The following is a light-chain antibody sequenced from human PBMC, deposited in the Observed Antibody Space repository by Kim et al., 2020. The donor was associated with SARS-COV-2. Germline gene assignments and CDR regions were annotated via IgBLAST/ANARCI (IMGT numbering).Light chain of an antibody. CDR3: TSYSGSSTLV. CDR2: DVS. V-gene: IGLV2-14*03. Sequence: GQSITISCTGSSSDVGGYNYVSWYQQHPGKAPKLMLYDVSNRPSGVSNRFSASKSGDTASLTISGLQAEDEADYYCTSYSGSSTLVFGGGTKVTVL. J-gene: IGLJ2*01. CDR1: SSDVGGYNY.